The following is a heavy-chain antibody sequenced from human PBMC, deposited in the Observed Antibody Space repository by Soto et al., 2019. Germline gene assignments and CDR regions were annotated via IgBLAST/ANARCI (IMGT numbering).Heavy chain of an antibody. CDR3: AKDMRATDDYYYYYMDD. CDR1: GGTCVDYA. Sequence: GGSLRLSCAASGGTCVDYAMRWVRQAPGKGLEWVSGISWNSGSIGYADSVKGRFTISRDNAKNSLYLQMNSLRAEDTALYYCAKDMRATDDYYYYYMDDWGKGTTVTVSS. D-gene: IGHD4-4*01. J-gene: IGHJ6*03. V-gene: IGHV3-9*01. CDR2: ISWNSGSI.